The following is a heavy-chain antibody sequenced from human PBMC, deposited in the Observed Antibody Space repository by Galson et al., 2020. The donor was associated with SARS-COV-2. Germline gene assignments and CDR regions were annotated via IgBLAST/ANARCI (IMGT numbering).Heavy chain of an antibody. V-gene: IGHV4-61*01. CDR3: AREATPDWKYYYDSSGYKPLDY. Sequence: ASETLSLTCTVSGGSVSSGSYYWSWIRQPPGKGLEWIGYIYYSGSTNYNPSLKSRVTISVDTSKNQFSLKLSSVTAADTAVYYCAREATPDWKYYYDSSGYKPLDYWGQGTLVTVSS. D-gene: IGHD3-22*01. CDR1: GGSVSSGSYY. CDR2: IYYSGST. J-gene: IGHJ4*02.